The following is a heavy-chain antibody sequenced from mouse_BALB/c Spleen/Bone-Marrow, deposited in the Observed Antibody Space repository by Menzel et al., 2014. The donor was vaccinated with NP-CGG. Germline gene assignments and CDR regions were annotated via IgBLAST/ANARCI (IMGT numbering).Heavy chain of an antibody. V-gene: IGHV5-6-2*01. J-gene: IGHJ3*01. CDR1: GFTFSNYY. Sequence: EVKLVESGGGLVNPGGSLKLSCAASGFTFSNYYMSWVRQSPEKRLELVAAINSNGGSTYYPDTVKGRFTISRDNAKNTLYLHISSLKSEDTALYYCAGSAWFAYWGQGTLVTASA. CDR3: AGSAWFAY. CDR2: INSNGGST.